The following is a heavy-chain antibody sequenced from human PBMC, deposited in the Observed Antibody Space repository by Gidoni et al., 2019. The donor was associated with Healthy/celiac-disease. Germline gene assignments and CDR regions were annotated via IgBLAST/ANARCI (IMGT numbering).Heavy chain of an antibody. V-gene: IGHV3-23*01. CDR2: ISGSGGST. J-gene: IGHJ6*02. CDR3: AKDLWQQPLYYYYGMDV. CDR1: GFTFSSYA. D-gene: IGHD6-13*01. Sequence: EVQLLESGGGLVQPGGSLRLSCAASGFTFSSYAMSWVRQAPGKGLEWVSAISGSGGSTYYADAVKGRFTISRDNSKNTLYLQRNSLRAEDTAVYYCAKDLWQQPLYYYYGMDVWGQGTTVTVSS.